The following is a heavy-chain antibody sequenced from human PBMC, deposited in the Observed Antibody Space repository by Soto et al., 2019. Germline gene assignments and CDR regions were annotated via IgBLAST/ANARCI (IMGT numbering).Heavy chain of an antibody. CDR1: GFTFGDYA. CDR3: TRVGSSSPYYYYYGMDV. CDR2: IRSKAYGGTT. J-gene: IGHJ6*02. D-gene: IGHD6-13*01. V-gene: IGHV3-49*03. Sequence: WSLRLSCTASGFTFGDYAMSWFRQAPGKGLEWVGFIRSKAYGGTTEYAASVKGRFTISRDDSKSIAYLQMNSLKTEDTAVYYCTRVGSSSPYYYYYGMDVWGQGTTVTVSS.